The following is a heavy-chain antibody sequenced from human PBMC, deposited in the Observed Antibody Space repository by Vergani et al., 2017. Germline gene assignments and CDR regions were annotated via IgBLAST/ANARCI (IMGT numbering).Heavy chain of an antibody. V-gene: IGHV1-2*02. Sequence: QVQLVQSGAEVKKPGASVKVSCKASGYTFTGYYMHWVRQAPGQGLEWMGWINPNSGGTNYAKKFQGRFTMTRDTSISTAYMELSMLRSDDTAVYYCARAIGYCSSTSCYYYYYMDVWGKGTTVTVSS. CDR2: INPNSGGT. D-gene: IGHD2-2*01. CDR1: GYTFTGYY. J-gene: IGHJ6*03. CDR3: ARAIGYCSSTSCYYYYYMDV.